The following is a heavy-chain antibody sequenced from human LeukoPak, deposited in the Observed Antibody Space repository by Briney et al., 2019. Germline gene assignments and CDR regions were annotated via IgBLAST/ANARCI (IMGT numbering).Heavy chain of an antibody. Sequence: GGSLRLSCAASGFTFSYYYMHWVRQVPGKGLVWVSHIESDGRTTSYADSVKGRFTISRDNAKNSLYLQMNSLRAEDMALYYCAKASIAVAGTAYYFDYWGQGTLVTVSS. V-gene: IGHV3-74*01. D-gene: IGHD6-19*01. J-gene: IGHJ4*02. CDR2: IESDGRTT. CDR3: AKASIAVAGTAYYFDY. CDR1: GFTFSYYY.